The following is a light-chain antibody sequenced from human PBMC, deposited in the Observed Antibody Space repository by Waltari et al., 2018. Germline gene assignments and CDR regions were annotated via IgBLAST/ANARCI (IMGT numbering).Light chain of an antibody. CDR3: QQYTTRPLT. J-gene: IGKJ4*01. V-gene: IGKV3-15*01. Sequence: EIVMTQSPGTLSVSPGEGATLSCRARQSVSSKVAWYQQRPGQAPRLLIFGASTRANGIPARFSGSESGTEFTLTISSLQSEDSGVYFCQQYTTRPLTFGGGTKVEI. CDR1: QSVSSK. CDR2: GAS.